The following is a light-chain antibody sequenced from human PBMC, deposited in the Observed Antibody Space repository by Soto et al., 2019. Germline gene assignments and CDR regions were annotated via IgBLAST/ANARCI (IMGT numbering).Light chain of an antibody. CDR3: QQTNRYPIT. J-gene: IGKJ5*01. Sequence: DVQLTHSPSFLSASVGDRVTITCRASQDISSALAWYQQKPGKAPKVLIHVASTLQSGVPPRFSGSGSGTEFTLTINNLQPEDFATYYCQQTNRYPITFGQGTRLEIK. CDR2: VAS. CDR1: QDISSA. V-gene: IGKV1-9*01.